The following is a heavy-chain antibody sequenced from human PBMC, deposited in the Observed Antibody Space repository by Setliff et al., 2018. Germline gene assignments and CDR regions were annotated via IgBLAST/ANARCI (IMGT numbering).Heavy chain of an antibody. CDR1: GDSMSNFF. V-gene: IGHV4-4*08. CDR3: ARQPSSGSYYNPRPYYFDF. CDR2: YRSGST. D-gene: IGHD3-10*01. Sequence: PSETLSLTCSVTGDSMSNFFWSWIRQPPGKGLEWIGYYRSGSTNHSPSLKSRVTVSADRSRNQFSLNLNSVTAADTAVYYCARQPSSGSYYNPRPYYFDFWGQGTLVTVSS. J-gene: IGHJ4*02.